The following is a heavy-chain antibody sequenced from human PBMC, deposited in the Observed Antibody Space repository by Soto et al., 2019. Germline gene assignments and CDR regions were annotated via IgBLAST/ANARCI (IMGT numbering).Heavy chain of an antibody. V-gene: IGHV1-24*01. J-gene: IGHJ5*02. CDR1: GYTLTELS. CDR2: FDPEDGET. Sequence: GASVKVSCKVSGYTLTELSMHWVRQAPGKGLEWMGGFDPEDGETIYAQKFQGRVTMTEDTSTDTAYMELSSLRSEDTAVYYCATSALIYSRSWHNWFDPWGQGTLVTFSS. CDR3: ATSALIYSRSWHNWFDP. D-gene: IGHD6-13*01.